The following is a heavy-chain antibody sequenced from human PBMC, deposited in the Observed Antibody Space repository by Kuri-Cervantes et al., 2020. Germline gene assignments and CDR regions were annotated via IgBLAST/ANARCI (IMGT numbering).Heavy chain of an antibody. V-gene: IGHV3-30*18. CDR3: AKEEGAYCGGDCYSPYGY. CDR2: ISYDGSNK. J-gene: IGHJ4*02. D-gene: IGHD2-21*02. Sequence: GESLKISCAASGFTFSSYGMHWVRQAPGKGLEWVAVISYDGSNKYYADSVKGRFTISRDNSKNTLYLQMNSLRAEDTAVYYCAKEEGAYCGGDCYSPYGYWDQGTLVTVSS. CDR1: GFTFSSYG.